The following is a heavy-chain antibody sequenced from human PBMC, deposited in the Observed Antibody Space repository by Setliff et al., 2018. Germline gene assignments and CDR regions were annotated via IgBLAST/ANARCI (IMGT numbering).Heavy chain of an antibody. CDR3: ASPGRDNLDSPFDAFDI. CDR2: IHQRGRT. J-gene: IGHJ3*02. Sequence: SETLSLTCGVSGVSITSGHYWGWIRQSPGKGLEWLATIHQRGRTYYNPSLNSRVTISLDTSKNHFSLKLKSVTAEDSAVYYCASPGRDNLDSPFDAFDIWGQGTKVTVSS. D-gene: IGHD3-3*01. CDR1: GVSITSGHY. V-gene: IGHV4-38-2*01.